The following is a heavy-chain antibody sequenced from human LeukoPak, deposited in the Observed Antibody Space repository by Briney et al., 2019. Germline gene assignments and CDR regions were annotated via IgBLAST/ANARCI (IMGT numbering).Heavy chain of an antibody. Sequence: PGGSLRLSCAASGFTFSSYSMNWVRQAPGKGMEWVSYISSSSSTIYYADSVKGRFTISRDNAKNSLYLQMNSLRAEDTAVYYCARAGSGFDTSSSWFQDYYGLDVWGQGTTVTVSS. V-gene: IGHV3-48*01. J-gene: IGHJ6*02. CDR2: ISSSSSTI. D-gene: IGHD6-13*01. CDR1: GFTFSSYS. CDR3: ARAGSGFDTSSSWFQDYYGLDV.